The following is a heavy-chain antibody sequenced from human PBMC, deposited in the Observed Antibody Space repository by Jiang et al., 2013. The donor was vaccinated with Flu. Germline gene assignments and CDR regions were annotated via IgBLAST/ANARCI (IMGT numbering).Heavy chain of an antibody. V-gene: IGHV3-48*03. CDR3: ARGFRAVAGKLTDY. CDR2: ISSSGSTI. D-gene: IGHD6-19*01. Sequence: LESGGGLVQPGGSLRLSCAASGFTFSSYEMNWVRQAPGKGLEWVSYISSSGSTIYYADSVKGRFTISRDNAKNSLYLQMNSLRAEDTAVYYCARGFRAVAGKLTDYWGQGTLVTASS. CDR1: GFTFSSYE. J-gene: IGHJ4*02.